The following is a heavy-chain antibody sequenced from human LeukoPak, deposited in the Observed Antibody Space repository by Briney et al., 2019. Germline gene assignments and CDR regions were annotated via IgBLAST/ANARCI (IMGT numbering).Heavy chain of an antibody. Sequence: SQTLSLTCAVTGDSINRGAYSWSWIRQPPGKGLDLLGYIHYSGSTYYNPSLKSRVTISLDRPKNQFSLKLTSVTAADTAVYYCARVNYYGSGSYLWFDPWGHGTLVTVSS. J-gene: IGHJ5*02. D-gene: IGHD3-10*01. CDR1: GDSINRGAYS. V-gene: IGHV4-30-2*01. CDR2: IHYSGST. CDR3: ARVNYYGSGSYLWFDP.